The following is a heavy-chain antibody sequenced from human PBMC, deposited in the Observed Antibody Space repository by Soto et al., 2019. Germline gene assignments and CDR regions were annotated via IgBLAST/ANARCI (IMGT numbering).Heavy chain of an antibody. J-gene: IGHJ4*02. D-gene: IGHD1-1*01. Sequence: QLRLQESGPGLVKPSETLSLTCSISDGSITASVWWTWVRLTPEKGLQWIGEVFHTGSVNYNPSLQSRLTISVDKSMGQFSLRLTSVTAADTAVYYCARKAWTRLDYWGQGALVTVSS. V-gene: IGHV4-4*02. CDR3: ARKAWTRLDY. CDR2: VFHTGSV. CDR1: DGSITASVW.